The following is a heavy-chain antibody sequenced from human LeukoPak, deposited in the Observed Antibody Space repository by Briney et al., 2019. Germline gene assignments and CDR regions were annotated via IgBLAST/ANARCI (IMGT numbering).Heavy chain of an antibody. CDR2: VYYSGSA. CDR1: GGSISSGSYY. V-gene: IGHV4-39*07. D-gene: IGHD1/OR15-1a*01. Sequence: SETLSLTCTVSGGSISSGSYYWSWIRQPAGKGLEWIGNVYYSGSAYYNPSLKSRVTMSVDTSKNQFSLKLSSVTAADTAVYYCARKPIINNAWYYFDYWGQGTLVTVSS. CDR3: ARKPIINNAWYYFDY. J-gene: IGHJ4*02.